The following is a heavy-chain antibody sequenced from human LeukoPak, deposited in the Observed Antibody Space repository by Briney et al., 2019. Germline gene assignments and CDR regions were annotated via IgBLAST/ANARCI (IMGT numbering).Heavy chain of an antibody. V-gene: IGHV3-30-3*01. D-gene: IGHD3-10*01. Sequence: GGSLRLSCAASGFTFSSYAMHWFRQAPGKGLEWVAVISYDGSNKYYADSVKGRFTISRDNSKNTLYLQMNSLRAEDTAVYFCAKVMGQWSGNYYNLADYWGQGTLVTVSS. CDR1: GFTFSSYA. CDR3: AKVMGQWSGNYYNLADY. CDR2: ISYDGSNK. J-gene: IGHJ4*02.